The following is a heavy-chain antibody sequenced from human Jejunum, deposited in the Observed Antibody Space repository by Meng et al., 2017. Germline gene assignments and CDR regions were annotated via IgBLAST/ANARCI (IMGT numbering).Heavy chain of an antibody. D-gene: IGHD3-10*01. V-gene: IGHV6-1*01. CDR1: GDSVSSNDAA. CDR3: TRARAYGSAYSWFDP. CDR2: TYFRSKWYY. Sequence: QEQLQQSGPGLVKPSQTLSLTCAISGDSVSSNDAAWNWIRQSPSRGLEWLGRTYFRSKWYYDYEVSVRGRITINADTSKNHFSLHLNSVTPEDTAVYFCTRARAYGSAYSWFDPWGQGSLVTVSS. J-gene: IGHJ5*02.